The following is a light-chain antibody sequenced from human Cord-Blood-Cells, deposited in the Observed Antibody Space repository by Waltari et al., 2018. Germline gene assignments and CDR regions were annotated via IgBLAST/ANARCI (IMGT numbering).Light chain of an antibody. Sequence: QSVLTQPPSASGTPGQRVTISCSGSSSNIARNYVYWYQQLPGTAPILLIYRNNQRPSGVPCRSSGSKSGTSASLAISGLRSEDEADYYCAAWDDSLSGPWVFGGGTKLTVL. CDR1: SSNIARNY. J-gene: IGLJ3*02. CDR3: AAWDDSLSGPWV. V-gene: IGLV1-47*01. CDR2: RNN.